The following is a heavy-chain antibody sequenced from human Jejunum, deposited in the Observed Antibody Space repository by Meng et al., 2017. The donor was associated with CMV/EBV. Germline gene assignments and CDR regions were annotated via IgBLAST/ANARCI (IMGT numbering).Heavy chain of an antibody. CDR2: INPGGGST. J-gene: IGHJ4*02. Sequence: YYVHWVRQAPGQGLEWMGIINPGGGSTSYAQNFRGRVTMTRDTSTSTVYMELSSLRSEDTAVYYCARGVHGRYCPTTTCYPVEDWGQGTVVTVSS. CDR1: YY. CDR3: ARGVHGRYCPTTTCYPVED. D-gene: IGHD2-8*01. V-gene: IGHV1-46*01.